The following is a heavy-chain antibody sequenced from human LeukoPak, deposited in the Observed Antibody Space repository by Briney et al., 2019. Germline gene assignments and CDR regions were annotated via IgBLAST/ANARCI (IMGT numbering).Heavy chain of an antibody. CDR1: GFTFSSYS. D-gene: IGHD1-26*01. J-gene: IGHJ4*02. CDR2: ISSSSSTI. CDR3: ARVDGWELSYDDY. Sequence: PGGSLRLSCAASGFTFSSYSMSWVRQAPGKGLEWVSYISSSSSTIYYADSVKGRFTISRDNAKNSLYLQMNSLRAEDTAVYYCARVDGWELSYDDYWGQGTLVTVSS. V-gene: IGHV3-48*04.